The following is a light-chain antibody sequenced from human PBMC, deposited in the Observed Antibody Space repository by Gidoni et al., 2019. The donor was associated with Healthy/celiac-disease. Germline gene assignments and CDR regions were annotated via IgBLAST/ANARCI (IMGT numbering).Light chain of an antibody. J-gene: IGKJ2*01. CDR3: QQRSNWPPYT. CDR2: DAS. V-gene: IGKV3-11*01. Sequence: EIVLTQSPATLSLSPGERATLSCRASQRVSSYLACYQQKPGQAPRLLISDASNRATGIPARFSGSGSGTDFTLTISSLEPEDFAVYYCQQRSNWPPYTFGQGTKLEIK. CDR1: QRVSSY.